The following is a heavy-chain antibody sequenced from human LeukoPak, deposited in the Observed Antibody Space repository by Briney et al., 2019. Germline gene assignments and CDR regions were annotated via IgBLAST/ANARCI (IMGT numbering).Heavy chain of an antibody. CDR1: GGSISSYY. D-gene: IGHD5-12*01. CDR2: IYYSGST. Sequence: SETLSLTCTVSGGSISSYYWSWIRQPPGKGLEWIGYIYYSGSTNHNPSLKSRVTISVDTSKNQFSLKLSSVTAADTAVYYCARHGGGYSGYDFDYWGQGTLDTVYS. J-gene: IGHJ4*02. CDR3: ARHGGGYSGYDFDY. V-gene: IGHV4-59*08.